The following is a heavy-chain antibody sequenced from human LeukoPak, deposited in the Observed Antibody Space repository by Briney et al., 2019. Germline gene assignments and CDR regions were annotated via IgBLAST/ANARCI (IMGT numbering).Heavy chain of an antibody. V-gene: IGHV4-30-2*01. CDR3: ARVVSSSGYYYVHWYFDL. D-gene: IGHD3-22*01. Sequence: SETLSLTCAVSGGSISSGGYPWSWIRQPPGKGLEWIGYIYHSGSTYYNPSLKSRVTISVDRSENQFSLKLSSVTAADTAVYYCARVVSSSGYYYVHWYFDLWGRGTLVTVSS. CDR1: GGSISSGGYP. J-gene: IGHJ2*01. CDR2: IYHSGST.